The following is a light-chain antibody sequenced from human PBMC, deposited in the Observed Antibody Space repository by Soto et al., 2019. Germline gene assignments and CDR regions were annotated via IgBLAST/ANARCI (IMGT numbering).Light chain of an antibody. Sequence: SYELTQPPSLSVAPGNTATITCGGNNIGNKSVHWYQQRPCQAPMLVMYYDSDRPSGIPERLSGSNFGNTATLTITRVEAGDEADYYCQVWDISSDHVVFGGGTKLTVL. CDR2: YDS. CDR1: NIGNKS. J-gene: IGLJ2*01. CDR3: QVWDISSDHVV. V-gene: IGLV3-21*04.